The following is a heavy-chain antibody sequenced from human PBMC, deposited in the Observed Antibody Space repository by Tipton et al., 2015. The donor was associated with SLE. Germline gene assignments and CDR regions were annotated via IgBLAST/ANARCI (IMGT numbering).Heavy chain of an antibody. CDR2: INYSGST. D-gene: IGHD6-13*01. V-gene: IGHV4-59*11. CDR1: GGSISSHY. CDR3: ARRRGSSWYEDYFDY. Sequence: TLSLTCTVSGGSISSHYWSWMRRPPGKALELIAYINYSGSTNYNPSLKSRVTMSVDTSKNQFSLKLSSVTAADTAVYYCARRRGSSWYEDYFDYWGQGTLVTVSS. J-gene: IGHJ4*02.